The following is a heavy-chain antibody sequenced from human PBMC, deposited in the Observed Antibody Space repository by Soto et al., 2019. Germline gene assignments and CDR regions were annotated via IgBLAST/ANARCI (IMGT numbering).Heavy chain of an antibody. CDR2: IRSKGDNYAT. CDR1: GFTFSGSA. CDR3: TTGPNLRPLAAFDI. Sequence: GGSLRLSCAASGFTFSGSAMHWVRQASGKGLEWVGRIRSKGDNYATSYAASVKGRFTISRDDSKNTAYLQMDSLKTDDTAVYYCTTGPNLRPLAAFDIWGQGTVVTVSS. V-gene: IGHV3-73*01. J-gene: IGHJ3*02.